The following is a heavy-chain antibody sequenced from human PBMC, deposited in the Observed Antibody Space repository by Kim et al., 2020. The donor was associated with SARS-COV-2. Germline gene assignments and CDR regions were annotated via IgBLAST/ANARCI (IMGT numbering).Heavy chain of an antibody. J-gene: IGHJ3*02. V-gene: IGHV3-21*01. D-gene: IGHD6-13*01. CDR3: ASFGAAAGTFGAFDI. CDR2: ISSSSSYI. CDR1: GFTFSSYS. Sequence: GGSLRLSCAASGFTFSSYSMNWVRQAPGKGLEWVSSISSSSSYIYYADSVKGRFTISRDNAKNSLYLQMNSLRAEDTAVYYCASFGAAAGTFGAFDIWGQGTMVTVSS.